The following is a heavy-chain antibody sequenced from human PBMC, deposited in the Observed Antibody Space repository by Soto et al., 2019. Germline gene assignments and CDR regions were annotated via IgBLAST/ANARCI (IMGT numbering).Heavy chain of an antibody. J-gene: IGHJ3*02. V-gene: IGHV3-15*07. Sequence: GGSLRLSCAASGFTFSNAWMNWVRQAPGKGLEWVGRIKSKTDGGTTDYAAPVKGRFTISRDDSKNTLYLQMNSLKTEDTAVYYCSANSWVVTKLDAFDIWGQGTMVTVSS. CDR1: GFTFSNAW. D-gene: IGHD2-15*01. CDR3: SANSWVVTKLDAFDI. CDR2: IKSKTDGGTT.